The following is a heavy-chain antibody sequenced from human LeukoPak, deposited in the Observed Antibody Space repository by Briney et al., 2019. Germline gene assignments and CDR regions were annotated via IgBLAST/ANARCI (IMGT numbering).Heavy chain of an antibody. D-gene: IGHD3-22*01. Sequence: GGSLRLSCAASGFTFSTYNMDWVRQAPGQGLEWVASIDFTSNFIFYGDSVKGRFTISRDNSKNTLYLHMNSLRAEDTAVYYCASEQYDMGAFDIWGQGQWSPSLQ. CDR1: GFTFSTYN. J-gene: IGHJ3*02. CDR2: IDFTSNFI. V-gene: IGHV3-21*04. CDR3: ASEQYDMGAFDI.